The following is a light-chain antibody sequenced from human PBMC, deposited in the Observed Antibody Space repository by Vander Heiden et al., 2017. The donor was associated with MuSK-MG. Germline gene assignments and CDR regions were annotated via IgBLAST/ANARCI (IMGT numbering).Light chain of an antibody. CDR1: EKESPRY. V-gene: IGKV3-20*01. CDR2: AAS. Sequence: EVILTQSPAPLSVSPGEAATLSCRASEKESPRYVSWYQQRPGQAPRLLMYAASDRAPGIPDRFSGSWSGTDFTLTISRVESEDFAVDYCQLYGSSPPTFGRGTKVDVK. CDR3: QLYGSSPPT. J-gene: IGKJ1*01.